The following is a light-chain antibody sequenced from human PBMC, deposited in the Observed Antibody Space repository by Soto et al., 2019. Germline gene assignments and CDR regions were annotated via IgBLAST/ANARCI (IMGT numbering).Light chain of an antibody. CDR2: KAS. J-gene: IGKJ1*01. CDR3: QHYNTYPWT. V-gene: IGKV1-5*03. Sequence: DIXMTXSPSILSASVGDRVTITCRASQSISSWLAWYQQKPGKAPNLLIHKASHLESGVPSRFSGSGSGTEFTLTISSLQPGDFATYYCQHYNTYPWTFGQGTKVDIK. CDR1: QSISSW.